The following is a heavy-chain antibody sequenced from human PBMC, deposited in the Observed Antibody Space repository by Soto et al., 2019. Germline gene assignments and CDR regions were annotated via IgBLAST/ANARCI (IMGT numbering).Heavy chain of an antibody. Sequence: SETLSLTCAVYGGSFSGYYWSWIRQPPGKGLEWIGEINHSGSTNYNPSLKSRVTISVDTSKNQFSLKLSSVTAADTAVYYCARGGITMVRDENISYYFDYWGQGTLVTVSS. V-gene: IGHV4-34*01. CDR2: INHSGST. CDR3: ARGGITMVRDENISYYFDY. D-gene: IGHD3-10*01. J-gene: IGHJ4*02. CDR1: GGSFSGYY.